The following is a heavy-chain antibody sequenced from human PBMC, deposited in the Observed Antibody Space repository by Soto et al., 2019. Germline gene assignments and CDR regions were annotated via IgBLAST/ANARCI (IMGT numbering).Heavy chain of an antibody. D-gene: IGHD6-13*01. Sequence: ASVKVSCKASGYTFTSYGIHWVRQAPGQRLEWMGWINAANGDTKYSPKFQGRVTITRDTSASTAYMELSSLRSEDTAVYYCVRRHVSATGIDWFDPWAREPWSPS. V-gene: IGHV1-3*01. CDR1: GYTFTSYG. CDR2: INAANGDT. J-gene: IGHJ5*02. CDR3: VRRHVSATGIDWFDP.